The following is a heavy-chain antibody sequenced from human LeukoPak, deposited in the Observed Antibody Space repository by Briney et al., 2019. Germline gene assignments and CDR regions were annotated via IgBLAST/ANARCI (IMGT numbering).Heavy chain of an antibody. Sequence: GGSLRLSCAASGFTFDSYAMHWVRQAPGKGLEWVSLISGGGDRTYYADSVKGRFAISRDNGKNSLFLQMNSLRTEDAALYYCAKGFGLNMVTSKYYYMDIWGKGTTVTVSS. CDR1: GFTFDSYA. CDR2: ISGGGDRT. D-gene: IGHD5-18*01. J-gene: IGHJ6*03. V-gene: IGHV3-43*02. CDR3: AKGFGLNMVTSKYYYMDI.